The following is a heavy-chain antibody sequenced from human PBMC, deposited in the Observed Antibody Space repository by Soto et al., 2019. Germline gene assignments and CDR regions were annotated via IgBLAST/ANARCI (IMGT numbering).Heavy chain of an antibody. V-gene: IGHV4-30-4*01. CDR2: IYYSGST. CDR3: ARDLRDFWSGYPESDY. CDR1: GGSISSGDYY. D-gene: IGHD3-3*01. Sequence: QVQLQESGPGLVKPSQTLSLTCTVSGGSISSGDYYWSWIRQPPGKGLEWIGYIYYSGSTYYNPSLKSRVTISVDTSKNQFSLKLSSVTAADTAVYYCARDLRDFWSGYPESDYWGQGTLVTVSS. J-gene: IGHJ4*02.